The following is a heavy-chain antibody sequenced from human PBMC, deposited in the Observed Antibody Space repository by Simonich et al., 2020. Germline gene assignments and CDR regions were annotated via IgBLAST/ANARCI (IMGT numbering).Heavy chain of an antibody. CDR2: INHRGST. CDR3: ARCGVVNYDILTGYHNWFDP. D-gene: IGHD3-9*01. V-gene: IGHV4-34*01. CDR1: GGSFRGYY. Sequence: QVQLQQRGAGLLKPSETLSLTCAVYGGSFRGYYWSWTRQPPGKGLEWIWEINHRGSTNYKPVLKSRVYISVDTYKNQFSLKLSSVTAADTAVYYCARCGVVNYDILTGYHNWFDPWGQGTLVTVSS. J-gene: IGHJ5*02.